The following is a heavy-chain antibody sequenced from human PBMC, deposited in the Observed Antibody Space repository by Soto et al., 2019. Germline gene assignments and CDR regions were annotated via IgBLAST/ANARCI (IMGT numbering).Heavy chain of an antibody. J-gene: IGHJ4*02. CDR1: GFTFSNYW. V-gene: IGHV3-74*01. CDR3: AGDLGGVGSY. D-gene: IGHD3-16*01. CDR2: LNTNGRIT. Sequence: GGSLRLSCAASGFTFSNYWMHWVRQAPGQGLVWVARLNTNGRITDYADSVQGRFTISRDNPRNTLSLQMNSLSVEDTAVYYCAGDLGGVGSYWGQGTLVTVSS.